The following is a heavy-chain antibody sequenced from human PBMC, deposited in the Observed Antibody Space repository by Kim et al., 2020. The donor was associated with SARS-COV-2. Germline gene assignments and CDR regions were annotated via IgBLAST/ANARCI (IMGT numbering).Heavy chain of an antibody. CDR2: T. Sequence: TGYAQKTQGKITINRKPSKSTALMGLSSLRSEDTAVYYCARGRRLRPTFDSWGQGTRVTVSS. J-gene: IGHJ4*02. CDR3: ARGRRLRPTFDS. D-gene: IGHD5-12*01. V-gene: IGHV1-8*03.